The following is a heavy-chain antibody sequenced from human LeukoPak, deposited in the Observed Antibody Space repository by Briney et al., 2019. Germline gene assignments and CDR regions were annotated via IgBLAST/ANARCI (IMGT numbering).Heavy chain of an antibody. CDR3: ARDWTGAFDI. D-gene: IGHD3/OR15-3a*01. CDR1: GFTFSSYE. CDR2: ISSSGSTM. Sequence: GGSLRLSCAASGFTFSSYEMNWVRQAPGKGLEWVSYISSSGSTMYYADSVKGRFTISRDNAKNSLYLQMNSLRAEDTAVYYCARDWTGAFDIWGQGTMVTVSS. V-gene: IGHV3-48*03. J-gene: IGHJ3*02.